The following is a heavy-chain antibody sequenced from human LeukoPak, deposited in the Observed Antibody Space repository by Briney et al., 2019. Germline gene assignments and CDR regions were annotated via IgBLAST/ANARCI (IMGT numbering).Heavy chain of an antibody. CDR2: ISYDGSNK. V-gene: IGHV3-30-3*01. CDR1: GFTFSSYA. CDR3: AKDFRRTYFDY. Sequence: GGSLRLSCAASGFTFSSYAMHWVRQAPGKGLEWVAVISYDGSNKYYADSVKGRFTISRDNSKNTLYLQMNSLRAEDTAVYYCAKDFRRTYFDYWGQGTLVTVSS. J-gene: IGHJ4*02.